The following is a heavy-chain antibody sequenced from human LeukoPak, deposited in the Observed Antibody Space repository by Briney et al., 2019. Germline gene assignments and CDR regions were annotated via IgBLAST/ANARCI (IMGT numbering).Heavy chain of an antibody. V-gene: IGHV4-59*08. CDR1: GGSISSYY. J-gene: IGHJ4*02. Sequence: SETLSLTCTVSGGSISSYYWSWIRQPPGKGLEWIGYIYYSGSTNYNPSLKSRVTISVDTPKNQFSLKLSSVTAAGTAVYYCARRGQSGFYFDYWGQGTLVTASS. CDR3: ARRGQSGFYFDY. D-gene: IGHD3-3*01. CDR2: IYYSGST.